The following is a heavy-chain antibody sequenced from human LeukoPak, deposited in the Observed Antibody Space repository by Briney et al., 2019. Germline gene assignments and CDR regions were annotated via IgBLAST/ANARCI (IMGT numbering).Heavy chain of an antibody. V-gene: IGHV3-30*02. CDR2: IRYDGSNK. CDR3: AKDLQWETWSAFDI. CDR1: GFTFSSYG. D-gene: IGHD1-26*01. Sequence: GGSLRLSCAASGFTFSSYGMHWVRQAPGKGLEWVAFIRYDGSNKYYADSVKGRFTISRDNAKNSLYLQMNSLRAEDMALYYCAKDLQWETWSAFDIWGQGTMVTVSS. J-gene: IGHJ3*02.